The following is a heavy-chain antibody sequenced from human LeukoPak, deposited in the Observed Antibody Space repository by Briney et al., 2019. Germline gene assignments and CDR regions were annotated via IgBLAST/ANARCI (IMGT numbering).Heavy chain of an antibody. J-gene: IGHJ5*02. Sequence: SETLSLTCTVSGGSFSTYYWSWIRQPPGKGLEWIGYINYSGSTTYSPSLKSRVTISVDTSKSQFSLKLSSVTAADTAVYYCAKTVVVTAVFDPWGQGTLVTVSS. CDR1: GGSFSTYY. V-gene: IGHV4-59*01. D-gene: IGHD2-21*02. CDR3: AKTVVVTAVFDP. CDR2: INYSGST.